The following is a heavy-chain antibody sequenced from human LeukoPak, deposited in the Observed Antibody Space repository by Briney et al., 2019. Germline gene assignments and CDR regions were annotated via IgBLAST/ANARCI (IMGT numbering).Heavy chain of an antibody. Sequence: PGGSLRLSCEVSGFTYSSYPMSWVRQAPGRGLEWVSAISAGGATTFYADSVKGRFTISRDNSKNTNTLYLQMNSLRAEDTAVYYCAKDRLPLKRDIDFWGQGTLVTVSS. V-gene: IGHV3-23*01. J-gene: IGHJ4*02. D-gene: IGHD2-21*02. CDR2: ISAGGATT. CDR3: AKDRLPLKRDIDF. CDR1: GFTYSSYP.